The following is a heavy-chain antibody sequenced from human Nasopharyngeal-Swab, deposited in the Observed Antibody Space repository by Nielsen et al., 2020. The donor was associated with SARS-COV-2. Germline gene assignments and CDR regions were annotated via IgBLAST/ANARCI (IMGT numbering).Heavy chain of an antibody. V-gene: IGHV3-73*01. Sequence: GESLKISCAASAPTFSGSAIHWVRQASGQGLEWVGLIRSSSNGRATGYAMSVRGRFTISRDDSQKMVYLQMNSLRSEDTAVYYCAAGSGSDYFNYFYMDVWGQGATVTVSS. J-gene: IGHJ6*03. CDR3: AAGSGSDYFNYFYMDV. D-gene: IGHD3-10*01. CDR1: APTFSGSA. CDR2: IRSSSNGRAT.